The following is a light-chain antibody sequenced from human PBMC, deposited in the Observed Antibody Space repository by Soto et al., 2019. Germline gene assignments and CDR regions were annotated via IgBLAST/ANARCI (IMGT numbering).Light chain of an antibody. Sequence: QSVLTQPPSASGTPGQRVTISCSGSSSNIGSHTVNWYQQLPGTAPKLLIYGQNQRPSGVPDRFSGSKSGTSASLAISGLQSEDESDYYCAVWEDSLDGRVFGGGTKLTVL. CDR3: AVWEDSLDGRV. J-gene: IGLJ2*01. CDR1: SSNIGSHT. V-gene: IGLV1-44*01. CDR2: GQN.